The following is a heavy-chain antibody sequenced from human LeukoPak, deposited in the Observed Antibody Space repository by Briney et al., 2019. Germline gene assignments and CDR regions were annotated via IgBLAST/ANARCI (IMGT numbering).Heavy chain of an antibody. CDR2: ISYDGSNK. Sequence: GGSLRLSCAASGFTFSSYGMHWVRQAPGKGLEWVAVISYDGSNKYYADSVKGRFTISRDNSKNTLYLQMNSLRAEDTAVYYCARVPRPFGQPRKPFDYWGQGTLVTVSS. CDR3: ARVPRPFGQPRKPFDY. J-gene: IGHJ4*02. CDR1: GFTFSSYG. V-gene: IGHV3-30*03. D-gene: IGHD3-16*01.